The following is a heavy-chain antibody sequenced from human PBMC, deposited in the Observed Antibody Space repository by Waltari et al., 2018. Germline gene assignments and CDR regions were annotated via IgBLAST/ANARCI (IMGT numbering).Heavy chain of an antibody. Sequence: QVQLQESGPGLVKPSPTLSLTCTVSGVSIISGADHWNWIRQPPGKGLEWIGYVYYSGSTYYNPSLKSRLTISVDTSKNQFYLHLNSVTAADTAVYYCARADYYYDKNWFDPWGQGTPVTVSS. D-gene: IGHD3-22*01. CDR2: VYYSGST. CDR1: GVSIISGADH. V-gene: IGHV4-30-4*08. J-gene: IGHJ5*02. CDR3: ARADYYYDKNWFDP.